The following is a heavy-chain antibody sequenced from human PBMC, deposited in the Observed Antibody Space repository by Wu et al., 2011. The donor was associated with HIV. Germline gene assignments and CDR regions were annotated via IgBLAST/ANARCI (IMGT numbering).Heavy chain of an antibody. D-gene: IGHD2-15*01. J-gene: IGHJ4*02. CDR3: ATGPLKDRVPFDY. Sequence: SGAEVKKPGASVKVSCKASGYTFTSYGINWVRQAPGQGLGWMGWISAYNGDTDYAXKFQGRVTMTTDTSTSTTYMELRSLRSDDTAVYYCATGPLKDRVPFDYWGQGTLVTVSS. V-gene: IGHV1-18*01. CDR2: ISAYNGDT. CDR1: GYTFTSYG.